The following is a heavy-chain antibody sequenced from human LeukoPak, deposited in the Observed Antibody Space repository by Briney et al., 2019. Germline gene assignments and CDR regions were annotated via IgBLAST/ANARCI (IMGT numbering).Heavy chain of an antibody. V-gene: IGHV3-30-3*01. CDR1: GFTFSSYA. Sequence: PGRSLRLSCAASGFTFSSYAMHWVRQAPGKGLEWVAVISYDGSNKYYADSVKGRFTISRDNSKNTLYLQMNSLRAEDTAVYYCAKDRSSGWYRIQSAEYFQHWGQGTLVTVSS. CDR3: AKDRSSGWYRIQSAEYFQH. D-gene: IGHD6-19*01. J-gene: IGHJ1*01. CDR2: ISYDGSNK.